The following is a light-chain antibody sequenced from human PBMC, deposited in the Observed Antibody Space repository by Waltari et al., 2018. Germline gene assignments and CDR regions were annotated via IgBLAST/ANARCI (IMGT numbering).Light chain of an antibody. Sequence: DIVMTQSPDSLAVSLGERATINCKSSQSVLYSSNNKNYLAWYQQKPGQPPKLLIYWASTRESGVPDRFSGSGSGTDFTLTISSLEPEDFAVYSCQQRSRWPLTFGGGTKVEL. CDR3: QQRSRWPLT. J-gene: IGKJ4*01. CDR1: QSVLYSSNNKNY. CDR2: WAS. V-gene: IGKV4-1*01.